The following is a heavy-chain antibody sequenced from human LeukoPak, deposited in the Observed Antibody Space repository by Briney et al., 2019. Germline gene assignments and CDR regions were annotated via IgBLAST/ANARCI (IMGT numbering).Heavy chain of an antibody. CDR2: IYYSGST. D-gene: IGHD3/OR15-3a*01. J-gene: IGHJ5*02. Sequence: SETLSLTCTVSGGSISSYYWSWIRQPPGKGLEWIGYIYYSGSTSYNPSLKSRVTISIDRSKNHFSLKLSSVTTADTAVYFCARGQALDWLFDTWYDPWGQGTLVTVSS. CDR3: ARGQALDWLFDTWYDP. CDR1: GGSISSYY. V-gene: IGHV4-59*01.